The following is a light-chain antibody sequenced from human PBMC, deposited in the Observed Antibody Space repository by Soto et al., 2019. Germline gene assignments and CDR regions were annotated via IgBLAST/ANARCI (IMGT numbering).Light chain of an antibody. V-gene: IGKV3-11*01. CDR1: QSVSSY. J-gene: IGKJ4*01. CDR2: DAS. CDR3: QQSYSTPSLT. Sequence: EIVLTQSPATLSLSPGERATLSCRASQSVSSYLAWYQQKPGQAPRLLIYDASSLQSGVPSRFSGSGSGTDFTLTISSLQPEDFATYYCQQSYSTPSLTFGGGTKVEIK.